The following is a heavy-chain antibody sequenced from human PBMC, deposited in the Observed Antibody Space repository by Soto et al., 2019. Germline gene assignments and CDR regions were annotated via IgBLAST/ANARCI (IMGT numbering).Heavy chain of an antibody. CDR1: GGSITSGNSYS. V-gene: IGHV4-30-2*01. CDR2: ISRSGST. Sequence: SEPLSLTCTVSGGSITSGNSYSWSWIRQPPGKGLEWIGSISRSGSTSYNPSLKGRVTMSVDKSKNQFSLKLSSVTAADTAVYYCARAVAPYLGTWFDPWGQGTLVTVSS. J-gene: IGHJ5*02. D-gene: IGHD3-16*01. CDR3: ARAVAPYLGTWFDP.